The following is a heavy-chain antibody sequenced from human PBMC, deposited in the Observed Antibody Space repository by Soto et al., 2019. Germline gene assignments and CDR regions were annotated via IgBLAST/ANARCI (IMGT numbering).Heavy chain of an antibody. J-gene: IGHJ3*02. Sequence: SQTLSLTCAISGDSVSSNSAAWNWIRQSPSRGLEWLGRTYYRSKWYNDYAVSVKSRITINPDTSKNQFSLQLNSVTPEDTAVYYCARDVESPSIVGATDAFDIWGQGTMDTVS. CDR2: TYYRSKWYN. V-gene: IGHV6-1*01. D-gene: IGHD1-26*01. CDR1: GDSVSSNSAA. CDR3: ARDVESPSIVGATDAFDI.